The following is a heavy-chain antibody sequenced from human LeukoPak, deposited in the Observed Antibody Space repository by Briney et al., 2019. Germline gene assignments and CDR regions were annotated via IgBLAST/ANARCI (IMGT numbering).Heavy chain of an antibody. CDR2: ISYDGSNK. J-gene: IGHJ4*02. Sequence: GGSLRLSCAASGFTFSSYGMHWVRQAPGKELEWVAVISYDGSNKYYADSVKGRFTISRDNSKNTLYLQMNSLRAEDTAVYYCAKAGAAAGRMGCPDYWGQGTLVTVSS. CDR1: GFTFSSYG. D-gene: IGHD6-13*01. CDR3: AKAGAAAGRMGCPDY. V-gene: IGHV3-30*18.